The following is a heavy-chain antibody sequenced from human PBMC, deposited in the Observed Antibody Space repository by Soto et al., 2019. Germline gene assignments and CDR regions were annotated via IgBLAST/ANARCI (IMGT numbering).Heavy chain of an antibody. CDR3: ARDNGDLGGAVDY. J-gene: IGHJ4*02. D-gene: IGHD4-17*01. V-gene: IGHV3-48*01. CDR1: GFTFSSYS. CDR2: ISSSSSTI. Sequence: EVQLVESGGGLVQPGGSLRLSCAASGFTFSSYSMNWVRQAPGKGLEWVSYISSSSSTIYYADSVKGRFTISRDNAKKSRYLQMNSLGAEDTAVYYCARDNGDLGGAVDYWGQGTLVTVSS.